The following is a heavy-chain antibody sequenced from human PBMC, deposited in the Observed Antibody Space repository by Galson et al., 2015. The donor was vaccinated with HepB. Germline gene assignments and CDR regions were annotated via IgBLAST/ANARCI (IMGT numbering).Heavy chain of an antibody. V-gene: IGHV3-15*01. D-gene: IGHD3-3*01. Sequence: SLRLSCAASGFTFTDAWMSWVRQAPGKGLEWVGRFRSKADGGTTDYAAPVKGRFTISRDDSKSMVYLQMNSLKIEDTAVYYCTTGPETSWSGDFDYWGQGTLVTVSS. CDR2: FRSKADGGTT. J-gene: IGHJ4*02. CDR1: GFTFTDAW. CDR3: TTGPETSWSGDFDY.